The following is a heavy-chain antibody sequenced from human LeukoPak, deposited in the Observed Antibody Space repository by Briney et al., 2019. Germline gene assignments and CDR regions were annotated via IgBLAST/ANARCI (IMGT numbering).Heavy chain of an antibody. V-gene: IGHV1-69-2*01. J-gene: IGHJ4*02. CDR2: VDPEDGET. CDR3: ATSGALWCGES. D-gene: IGHD3-10*01. CDR1: GYTFTDYY. Sequence: ASVKVSCKVSGYTFTDYYMHWVQQAPGKGLEWMGLVDPEDGETIYAEKFQGRVTITADTSTDTAYMELSSLRSEDTAVYYCATSGALWCGESWGQGTLVTVSS.